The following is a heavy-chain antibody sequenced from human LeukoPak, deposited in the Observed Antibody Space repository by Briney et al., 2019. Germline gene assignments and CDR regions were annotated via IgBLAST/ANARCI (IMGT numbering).Heavy chain of an antibody. Sequence: GASVKVSCKASGYTFTTYDINWVRQATGQALEWMGWMNPNSGNTGYAQKFQDRVTMTRNTSMSTAYMELNSLRSEDTAVYYCARANYYGSGKKDLDYWGQGTLVTVSS. CDR2: MNPNSGNT. V-gene: IGHV1-8*01. D-gene: IGHD3-10*01. CDR1: GYTFTTYD. J-gene: IGHJ4*02. CDR3: ARANYYGSGKKDLDY.